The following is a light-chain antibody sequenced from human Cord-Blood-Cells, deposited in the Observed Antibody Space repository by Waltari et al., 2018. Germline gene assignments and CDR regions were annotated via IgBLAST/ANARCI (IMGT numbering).Light chain of an antibody. CDR1: QSVSSSY. CDR2: GAS. Sequence: EIALTQSPGPLSLSTGERAPLSCRASQSVSSSYLAWYQQKPGQAPRLLIYGASSRATGIPDRFSGSGSGTDFTLTISRLEPEDFAVYYCQQYGSSPKTFGQGTKVEIK. J-gene: IGKJ1*01. CDR3: QQYGSSPKT. V-gene: IGKV3-20*01.